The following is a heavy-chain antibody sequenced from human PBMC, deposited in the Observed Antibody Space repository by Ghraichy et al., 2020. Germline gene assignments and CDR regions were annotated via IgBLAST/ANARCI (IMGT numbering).Heavy chain of an antibody. J-gene: IGHJ3*02. CDR3: ARDGRRNAYDI. Sequence: GWMGEGGGGGLEWGGRISPSGSTDYNSSLKSRVTMSVDTSKNQFSLKLNSVTAADTAIYYCARDGRRNAYDIWGQGKMVTVSS. CDR2: ISPSGST. V-gene: IGHV4-4*07.